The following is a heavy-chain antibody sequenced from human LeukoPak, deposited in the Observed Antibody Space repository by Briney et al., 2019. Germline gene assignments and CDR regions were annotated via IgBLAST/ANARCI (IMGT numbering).Heavy chain of an antibody. V-gene: IGHV3-21*01. CDR1: GFTFSSYS. CDR3: ARDKLGDAFDI. J-gene: IGHJ3*02. Sequence: PGGSLRLSCAASGFTFSSYSMNWVRQAPGKGLEWVSSISSSSSYIYYADSVKGRFTISRDNAKNSLYPQMNSLRAEDTAVYYCARDKLGDAFDIWGQGTMVTVSS. D-gene: IGHD6-13*01. CDR2: ISSSSSYI.